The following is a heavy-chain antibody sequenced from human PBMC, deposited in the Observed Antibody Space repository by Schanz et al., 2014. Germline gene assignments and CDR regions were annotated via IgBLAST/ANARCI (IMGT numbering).Heavy chain of an antibody. J-gene: IGHJ4*02. V-gene: IGHV1-2*06. CDR3: ARARYTGYDCSGY. CDR1: GYTFTDYY. CDR2: INPNSGGT. Sequence: QVQLVQSGAEVKKPGASVKISCKASGYTFTDYYMYWVRQAPGQGLEWMGRINPNSGGTNYAQKFQGRVTLTSETSISTAFMELSGLTSDDTATYFCARARYTGYDCSGYWGQGTLLIVSS. D-gene: IGHD5-12*01.